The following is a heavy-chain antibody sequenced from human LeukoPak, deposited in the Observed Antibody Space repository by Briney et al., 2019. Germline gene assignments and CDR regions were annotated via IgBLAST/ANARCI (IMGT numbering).Heavy chain of an antibody. CDR1: GYTFINYG. V-gene: IGHV1-18*01. Sequence: ASVKVSCKASGYTFINYGLTWVRQAPGQGFQWMGWISAYTGSTNYAQKFQGRVTMPTDPSTSTAYMELRSLTSNDTAVYYCARTVGATGAFDIWGQGIMVIVSS. CDR3: ARTVGATGAFDI. CDR2: ISAYTGST. J-gene: IGHJ3*02. D-gene: IGHD1-26*01.